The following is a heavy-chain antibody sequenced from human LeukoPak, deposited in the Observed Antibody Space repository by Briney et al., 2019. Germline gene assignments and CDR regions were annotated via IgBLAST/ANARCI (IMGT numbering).Heavy chain of an antibody. D-gene: IGHD3-3*01. Sequence: PGGSLRLSCAASGFTFSSYAMSWVRQAPGKGLEWVSSIRGESDYIYYRDSVKGRFTISRDNAKNSLYLQMNRLRVEDTAVYFCVREHYDFFLDYWGQGTLVTVSS. CDR2: IRGESDYI. CDR3: VREHYDFFLDY. J-gene: IGHJ4*02. CDR1: GFTFSSYA. V-gene: IGHV3-21*06.